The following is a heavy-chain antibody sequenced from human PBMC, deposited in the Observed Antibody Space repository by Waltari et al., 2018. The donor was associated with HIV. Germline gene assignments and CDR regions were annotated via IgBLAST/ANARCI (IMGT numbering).Heavy chain of an antibody. Sequence: FTTYGISWVRQAPGQGLEWMGWISAYNGNTNYAQKFQGRVTMTTDTSTTTAYMELRSLRSDDTAVYYCARVVDHYYYGMDVWGQGTTVTVSS. V-gene: IGHV1-18*01. CDR3: ARVVDHYYYGMDV. CDR2: ISAYNGNT. CDR1: FTTYG. J-gene: IGHJ6*02. D-gene: IGHD1-26*01.